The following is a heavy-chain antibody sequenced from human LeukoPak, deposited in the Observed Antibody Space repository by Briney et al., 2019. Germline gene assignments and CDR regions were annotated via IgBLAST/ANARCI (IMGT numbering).Heavy chain of an antibody. D-gene: IGHD6-6*01. CDR1: GGSISSGGYY. CDR3: ARAPQYQLPLDY. J-gene: IGHJ4*02. V-gene: IGHV4-30-2*01. CDR2: IYHSGST. Sequence: SQTLSLTCTVSGGSISSGGYYWSWIRQPPGKGLEWIGYIYHSGSTYYNPSLKSRVTISVDRSKNQFSLKLSSVTAADTAVYYCARAPQYQLPLDYWGQGTLVTVSS.